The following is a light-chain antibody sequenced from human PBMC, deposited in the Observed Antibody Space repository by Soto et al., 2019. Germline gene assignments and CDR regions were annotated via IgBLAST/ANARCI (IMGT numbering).Light chain of an antibody. V-gene: IGKV3-20*01. CDR1: QGVGSTY. Sequence: EIVLTQSPGTLSLSLGERATLSCRASQGVGSTYLAWYQQKPGQAPRLLIYSASSRATGIPDRFSGSGSGTDFTFTISRLEPEDSAVYYCQQYGSSPLTFGGGTKVQIK. J-gene: IGKJ4*01. CDR2: SAS. CDR3: QQYGSSPLT.